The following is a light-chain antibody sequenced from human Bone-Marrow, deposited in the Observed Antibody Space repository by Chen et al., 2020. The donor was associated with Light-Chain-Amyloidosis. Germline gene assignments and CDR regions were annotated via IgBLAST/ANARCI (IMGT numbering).Light chain of an antibody. V-gene: IGLV2-14*01. Sequence: QSALTQPASVSGSPGQSITISCTGTSSDVGGDNHVSWYQQHPDNAPKLMIYDVTHRPSFVPDCFAGTTSATPALPTSMGLQTEDDAYYCRISDTITTTLVFGSGTKLTVL. CDR1: SSDVGGDNH. CDR2: DVT. J-gene: IGLJ1*01. CDR3: ISDTITTTLV.